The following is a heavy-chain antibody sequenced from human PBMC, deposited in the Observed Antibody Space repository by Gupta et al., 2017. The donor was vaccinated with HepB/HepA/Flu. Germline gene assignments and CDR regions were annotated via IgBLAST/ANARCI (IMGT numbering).Heavy chain of an antibody. V-gene: IGHV3-30*04. Sequence: GRSLRLSCAASGFTFSNYTMHWVRQAPGKGLEWVAFISYDGSHEDYADSVKGRFTISRDNSKNTLYLQMNSLRTEDTAVYYCARDGPPKGGNGSEYFQHGGRGTLVTVS. CDR2: ISYDGSHE. CDR3: ARDGPPKGGNGSEYFQH. CDR1: GFTFSNYT. J-gene: IGHJ1*01. D-gene: IGHD4-23*01.